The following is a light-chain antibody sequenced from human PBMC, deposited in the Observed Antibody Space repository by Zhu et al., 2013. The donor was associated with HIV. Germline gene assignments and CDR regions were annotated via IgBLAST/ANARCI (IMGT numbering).Light chain of an antibody. Sequence: EIVLTQSPGTLSLSPGERATLSCRASQSVSSSYLAWYQQKPGQAPRLLIYGASVRATGIPDRFSGRGSGTDFTLTISRLEPEDFAVYYCQQYGNSPPYSFGQGTKLEIK. J-gene: IGKJ2*03. CDR2: GAS. V-gene: IGKV3-20*01. CDR1: QSVSSSY. CDR3: QQYGNSPPYS.